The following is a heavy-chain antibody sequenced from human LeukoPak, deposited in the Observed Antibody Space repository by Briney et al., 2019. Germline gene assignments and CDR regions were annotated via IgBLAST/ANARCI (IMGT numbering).Heavy chain of an antibody. CDR2: INHSGST. CDR3: AGYYYDSSGYFGSYFDY. Sequence: SETLSLTCAVYGGSFSGYYWSWIRQPPGKGLEWIGEINHSGSTNYNPSLKSRVTISVDTSKNQFSLKLSSVTAADTAVYYCAGYYYDSSGYFGSYFDYWGQGTLVTVSS. CDR1: GGSFSGYY. D-gene: IGHD3-22*01. J-gene: IGHJ4*02. V-gene: IGHV4-34*09.